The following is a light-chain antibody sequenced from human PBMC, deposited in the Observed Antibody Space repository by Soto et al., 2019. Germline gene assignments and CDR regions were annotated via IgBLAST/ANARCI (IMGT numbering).Light chain of an antibody. Sequence: ENVLTQSPGTLSLSPGERATLSCRASQSVSNNYLAWYQQKPGQAPRLLIYGASTRATGIPARFSGSGSGIDFTLSISRVEPEDFAVYYCQQYGTSPWTFGQGTKV. CDR1: QSVSNNY. V-gene: IGKV3-20*01. J-gene: IGKJ1*01. CDR3: QQYGTSPWT. CDR2: GAS.